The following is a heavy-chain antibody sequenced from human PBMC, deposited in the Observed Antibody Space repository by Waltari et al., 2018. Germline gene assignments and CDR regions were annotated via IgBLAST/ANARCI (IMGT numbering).Heavy chain of an antibody. Sequence: QLQESGPGLVESSGTLSLTCPVSGDSLSSLPWWTWVRQPPGKGMEWSGEVFQSGSANYSPSLKSRVTLSVDKSTNQFFLTLNSVTAADTAMYYCAKISLHREGYSWGQGTLVTV. CDR1: GDSLSSLPW. CDR2: VFQSGSA. D-gene: IGHD2-15*01. V-gene: IGHV4-4*02. J-gene: IGHJ4*02. CDR3: AKISLHREGYS.